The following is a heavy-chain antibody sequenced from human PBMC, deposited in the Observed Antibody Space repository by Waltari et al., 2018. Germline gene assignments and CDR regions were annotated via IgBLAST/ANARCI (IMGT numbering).Heavy chain of an antibody. V-gene: IGHV3-74*01. D-gene: IGHD6-13*01. CDR1: GFIFSSYW. CDR3: VLYSSTFLGDC. CDR2: SNTDGSIT. J-gene: IGHJ4*02. Sequence: EVQLVESGGGLVQPGGSLRLSCAASGFIFSSYWMHWVRQAPGKGLVSVSQSNTDGSITSYADSVKGRFTISRDNAKNTLFLQMNSLRAEDTAVYYCVLYSSTFLGDCWGQGNLVTVSS.